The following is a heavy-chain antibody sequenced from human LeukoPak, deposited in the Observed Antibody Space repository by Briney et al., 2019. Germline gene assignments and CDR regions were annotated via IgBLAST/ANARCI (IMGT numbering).Heavy chain of an antibody. CDR2: ICGSGGST. D-gene: IGHD2-15*01. CDR1: GLTFSSYA. CDR3: AKGPSIVVVVAVLGY. Sequence: RGSLRLSCAASGLTFSSYAMSWVRQAPGKGLEWVSAICGSGGSTYYADSVKGRFTIARDNSNNTLYLQMNSLRAEDTAVYYCAKGPSIVVVVAVLGYWGQGTLVTVSS. V-gene: IGHV3-23*01. J-gene: IGHJ4*02.